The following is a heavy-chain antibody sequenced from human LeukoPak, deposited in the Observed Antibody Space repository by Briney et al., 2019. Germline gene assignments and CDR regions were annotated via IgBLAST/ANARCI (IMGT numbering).Heavy chain of an antibody. Sequence: PSQTLSLTCTVSGGSISSGGYYWSWIRQHPGRGLEWIGYIYYSGSTYYNPSLKSRVTISVDTSKNQFSLKLSSVTAADTAVYKRARAYDILTGYLSWFDPWGQGTLVTVSS. V-gene: IGHV4-31*03. CDR3: ARAYDILTGYLSWFDP. CDR1: GGSISSGGYY. D-gene: IGHD3-9*01. CDR2: IYYSGST. J-gene: IGHJ5*02.